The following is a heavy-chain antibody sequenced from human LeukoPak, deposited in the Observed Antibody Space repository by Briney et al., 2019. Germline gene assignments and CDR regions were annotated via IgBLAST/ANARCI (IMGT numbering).Heavy chain of an antibody. CDR3: GIAVPLYYYGMDV. Sequence: GGSLRLSCAASGFTVSSNHMSWVRQTPGQGRLEWVSVIYNDGRTFYTGSVTGRFTISRDNSKNTLYLQMNSLRAEDTAVYYCGIAVPLYYYGMDVWGQGTTVTVSS. CDR2: IYNDGRT. CDR1: GFTVSSNH. D-gene: IGHD6-19*01. V-gene: IGHV3-66*01. J-gene: IGHJ6*02.